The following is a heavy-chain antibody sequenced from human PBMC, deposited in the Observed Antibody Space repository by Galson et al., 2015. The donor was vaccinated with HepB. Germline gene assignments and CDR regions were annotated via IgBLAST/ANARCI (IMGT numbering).Heavy chain of an antibody. CDR2: ISGSGGST. J-gene: IGHJ6*03. D-gene: IGHD3-3*01. V-gene: IGHV3-23*01. CDR3: AKDSYYDFWSGYFNNYYMDV. Sequence: SLRLSCAASGFTFSSYAMSWVRQAPGKGLEWVSAISGSGGSTYYADSVKGRFTISRDNSKNTLYLQMNSLRAEDTAVYYCAKDSYYDFWSGYFNNYYMDVWGKGTTVTVSS. CDR1: GFTFSSYA.